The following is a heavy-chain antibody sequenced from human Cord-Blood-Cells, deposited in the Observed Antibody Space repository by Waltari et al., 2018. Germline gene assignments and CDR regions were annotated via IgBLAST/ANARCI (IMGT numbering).Heavy chain of an antibody. V-gene: IGHV3-9*01. CDR3: AKEALTDCSSTSCYSPFDY. D-gene: IGHD2-2*01. CDR2: ISWNSGSI. CDR1: GFTFDDYA. Sequence: EVQLVESGGGLVQPGRSLRLSCAASGFTFDDYAMHWVRPAPAKGLEWVSGISWNSGSIGYADSVKGRFTISRDNAKNSLYLQMNSLRAEDTALYYCAKEALTDCSSTSCYSPFDYWGQGTLVTVSS. J-gene: IGHJ4*02.